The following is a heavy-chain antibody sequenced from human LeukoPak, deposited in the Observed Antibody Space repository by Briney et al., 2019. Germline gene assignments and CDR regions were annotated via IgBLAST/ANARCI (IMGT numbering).Heavy chain of an antibody. D-gene: IGHD3-16*02. J-gene: IGHJ4*02. CDR3: ARVYDYVWGSYHPPGY. CDR1: GFTFSSYA. V-gene: IGHV3-30-3*01. CDR2: ISYDGSNK. Sequence: PGGSLRLSCAASGFTFSSYAMHWVRQAPGKGLEWVAVISYDGSNKYYADSVKGRFTISRDNSKNTLYLQMNSLRAEDTAVYYCARVYDYVWGSYHPPGYWGQGTLVTVSS.